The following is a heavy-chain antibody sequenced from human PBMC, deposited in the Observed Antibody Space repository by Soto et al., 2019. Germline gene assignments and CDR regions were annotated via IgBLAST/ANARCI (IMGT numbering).Heavy chain of an antibody. CDR3: ARDYDSSGYYYGRFDY. V-gene: IGHV1-18*01. CDR2: ISSNTGNT. Sequence: QVQLVQSGAEVKKPGASVKVSCTTSGYTFTSYGLSWVRQAPGQGLEWMGWISSNTGNTNYAQNFQGRVTLTTDTSTSTAYKELRSLISDDTALYYCARDYDSSGYYYGRFDYWGQGTLVTVSS. D-gene: IGHD3-22*01. J-gene: IGHJ4*02. CDR1: GYTFTSYG.